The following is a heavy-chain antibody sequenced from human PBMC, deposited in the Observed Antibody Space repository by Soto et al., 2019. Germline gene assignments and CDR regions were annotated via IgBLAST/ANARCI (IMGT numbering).Heavy chain of an antibody. V-gene: IGHV3-9*01. Sequence: EVQLVESGGGLVQPGRSLRLSCAASGFTFDDYAMHWVRQAPGKGLEWVSGISWNSGSIGYADSVKGRFTISRDNAKNSLYLQMNSLRAEDTALYYCAKDWGIAVAASWDAFDIWGQGTMVTVSS. CDR2: ISWNSGSI. D-gene: IGHD6-19*01. CDR1: GFTFDDYA. CDR3: AKDWGIAVAASWDAFDI. J-gene: IGHJ3*02.